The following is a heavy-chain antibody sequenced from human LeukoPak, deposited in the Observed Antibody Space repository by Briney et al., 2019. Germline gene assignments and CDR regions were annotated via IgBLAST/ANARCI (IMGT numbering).Heavy chain of an antibody. CDR3: AKADCGGDCRTCDF. CDR1: GFTFDDCA. CDR2: INWNSGTM. D-gene: IGHD2-21*02. J-gene: IGHJ4*02. Sequence: GGSLRLSCAASGFTFDDCAMHWVRQAPGKGLEWVSGINWNSGTMGYADSVKGRFTISRDNAKNSLYLQMNSLRGEDTALYYCAKADCGGDCRTCDFWGQGTLVTVSS. V-gene: IGHV3-9*01.